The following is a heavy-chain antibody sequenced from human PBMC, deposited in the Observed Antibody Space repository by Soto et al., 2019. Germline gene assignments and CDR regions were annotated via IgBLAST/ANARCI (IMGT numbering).Heavy chain of an antibody. D-gene: IGHD4-17*01. CDR3: ARDSSPDYGDDYWYFDL. V-gene: IGHV1-46*03. CDR1: GYTFTSYY. CDR2: INPSGGST. J-gene: IGHJ2*01. Sequence: EASVKVSCKASGYTFTSYYMHWVRQAPGQRLEWMGIINPSGGSTSYAQKFQGRVTMTRDTSTSTVYMELSSLRSEDTAVYYCARDSSPDYGDDYWYFDLWGRGTLVTVSS.